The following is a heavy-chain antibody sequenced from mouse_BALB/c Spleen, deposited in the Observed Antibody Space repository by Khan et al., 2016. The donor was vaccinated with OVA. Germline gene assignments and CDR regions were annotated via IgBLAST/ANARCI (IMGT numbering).Heavy chain of an antibody. CDR2: ISTNYGDA. J-gene: IGHJ3*01. V-gene: IGHV1S137*01. CDR1: GYTFTDYA. D-gene: IGHD1-1*02. Sequence: QVQLQQSGTELVRPGVSVKISCRASGYTFTDYAMHWVKQRHAKSLEWIGVISTNYGDADYNQKFQGKASMTVDRSSSTVYMELARLTSEDSAIYYCGRGGKFAYWGQGTLVIVSA. CDR3: GRGGKFAY.